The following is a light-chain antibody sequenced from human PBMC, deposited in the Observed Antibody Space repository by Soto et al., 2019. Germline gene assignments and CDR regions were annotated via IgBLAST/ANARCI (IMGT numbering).Light chain of an antibody. CDR3: QRYGTSPT. Sequence: NVLTQSPGTLSLSPGERATLSCRASHSVNSNYLAWYQHRPGQAPRLLIYGASKRATGIPDRFSGRGSGTDFNLTISRLEPEDFAVYFCQRYGTSPTFGQGTKVDIK. CDR1: HSVNSNY. V-gene: IGKV3-20*01. CDR2: GAS. J-gene: IGKJ1*01.